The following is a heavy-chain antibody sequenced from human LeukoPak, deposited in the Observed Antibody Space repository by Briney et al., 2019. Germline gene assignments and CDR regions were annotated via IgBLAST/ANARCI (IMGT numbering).Heavy chain of an antibody. CDR3: ARFRSYNFDY. D-gene: IGHD1-26*01. Sequence: QPGGFLRLSCAASGFTFSSYWMSWVRQAPGKGLEWVASINQDGSEKYYVDSLKGRFTISRDNAKNSLYLQMNSLRAEDTAVYYCARFRSYNFDYWGQGTLVTVSS. J-gene: IGHJ4*02. CDR2: INQDGSEK. V-gene: IGHV3-7*05. CDR1: GFTFSSYW.